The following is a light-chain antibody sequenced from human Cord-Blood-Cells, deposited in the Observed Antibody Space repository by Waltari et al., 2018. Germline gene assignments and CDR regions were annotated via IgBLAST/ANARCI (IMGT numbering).Light chain of an antibody. CDR3: SSYTSSSTLV. CDR2: DVS. J-gene: IGLJ3*02. Sequence: QSALTQPASVSGSPGQSITISCTGTSSDVGGYHYVSWYQQHPGKAPKLMIYDVSKRPSGVSNRFSGSKSGNTASPTISGLQAEDEADYYCSSYTSSSTLVFGGGTKLTVL. V-gene: IGLV2-14*01. CDR1: SSDVGGYHY.